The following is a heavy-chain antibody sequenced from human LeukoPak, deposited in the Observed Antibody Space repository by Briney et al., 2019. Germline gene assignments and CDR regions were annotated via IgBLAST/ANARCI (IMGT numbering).Heavy chain of an antibody. CDR1: GYRSNEYW. Sequence: GESLQISCKGSGYRSNEYWTGWVRQMPGKGLPWMGAIYPDDSDIRYSPSFQGQVTISAEKSIITAYLQWSSLKASDTAMYYCARHGRGSRSPNAFDFWGQGTMVTVSS. CDR2: IYPDDSDI. D-gene: IGHD3-10*01. J-gene: IGHJ3*01. V-gene: IGHV5-51*01. CDR3: ARHGRGSRSPNAFDF.